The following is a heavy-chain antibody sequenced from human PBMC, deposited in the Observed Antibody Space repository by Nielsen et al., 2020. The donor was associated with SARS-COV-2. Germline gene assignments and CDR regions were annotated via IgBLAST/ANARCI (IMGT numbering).Heavy chain of an antibody. CDR2: IYSGGST. V-gene: IGHV3-66*01. Sequence: ETLTLTCAASGFTVSSNYMSWVRQAPGKGLEWVSVIYSGGSTYYADSVKGRFTISRDNSKNTLYLQMNSLRAEDTALYYCARDPTLYYDSSGYYIGYFDYWGQGTLVTVSS. J-gene: IGHJ4*02. D-gene: IGHD3-22*01. CDR1: GFTVSSNY. CDR3: ARDPTLYYDSSGYYIGYFDY.